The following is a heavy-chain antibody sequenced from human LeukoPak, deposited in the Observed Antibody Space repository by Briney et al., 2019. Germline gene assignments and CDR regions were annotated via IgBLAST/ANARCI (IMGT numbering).Heavy chain of an antibody. D-gene: IGHD3-3*01. CDR1: GYPINIDYS. V-gene: IGHV4-38-2*02. CDR3: ARVPGVYFDFSIGFGSGWFDP. CDR2: ISPKGIT. J-gene: IGHJ5*02. Sequence: SETLSLTCFISGYPINIDYSWGWIRQSPGKGLEWIGVISPKGITYYNPSLRGRVSISPDTSKNQFSLRLSSMTATDTAMYYCARVPGVYFDFSIGFGSGWFDPWGQGILVTVSS.